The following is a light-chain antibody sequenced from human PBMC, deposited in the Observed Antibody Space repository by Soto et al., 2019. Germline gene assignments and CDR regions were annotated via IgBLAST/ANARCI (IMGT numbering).Light chain of an antibody. CDR3: QKYSSVPV. Sequence: DIQMTQSPTSLSASVGDRVTITCRASQGIRNFVAWYQQKPGKAPKLLIYAASTLQSAVPSRFSGSGSGTDFTLTINSLQPEDVATYSCQKYSSVPVFGPGTKGEIK. V-gene: IGKV1-27*01. CDR2: AAS. J-gene: IGKJ3*01. CDR1: QGIRNF.